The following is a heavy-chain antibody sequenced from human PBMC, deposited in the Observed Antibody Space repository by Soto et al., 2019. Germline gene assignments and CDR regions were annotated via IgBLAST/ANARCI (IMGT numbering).Heavy chain of an antibody. V-gene: IGHV3-30*04. CDR1: GFTFRSYA. CDR2: ISRDGSNK. Sequence: GGSLRLSCAASGFTFRSYAIHWVRQAPGKGLEWVAVISRDGSNKYYVDSLKGRFTISRDNSKDTVYLQMNSLRDEDSAMFYCARSRSGAVADSFDFWGQGTLVTVSS. J-gene: IGHJ4*02. D-gene: IGHD3-10*01. CDR3: ARSRSGAVADSFDF.